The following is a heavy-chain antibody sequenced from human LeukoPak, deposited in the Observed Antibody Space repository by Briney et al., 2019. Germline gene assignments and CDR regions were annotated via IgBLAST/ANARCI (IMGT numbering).Heavy chain of an antibody. J-gene: IGHJ4*02. CDR2: IYYSGST. CDR3: ARGLKGTYYDILSPIDY. D-gene: IGHD3-9*01. CDR1: GGSISSGGYY. V-gene: IGHV4-31*03. Sequence: PSQTLSLTCTVSGGSISSGGYYWSWIRQHPGKGLEWIGYIYYSGSTYYNPSLKSRVTISVDTSKNQFSLKLSSVTAADTAVYYCARGLKGTYYDILSPIDYWGQGTLVTVSS.